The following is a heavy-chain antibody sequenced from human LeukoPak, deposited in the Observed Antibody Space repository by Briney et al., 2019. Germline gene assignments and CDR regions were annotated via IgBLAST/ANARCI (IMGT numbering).Heavy chain of an antibody. CDR3: AKDRPEGYYDILTGYKTYYYYYGMDA. J-gene: IGHJ6*02. V-gene: IGHV3-23*01. Sequence: GGSLRLSCAASGFTFSSYAMSWVRQAPGKGLEWVSAISGSGGSTYYADSVKGRFTISRDNSKNTLYLQMNSLRAEDTAVYYCAKDRPEGYYDILTGYKTYYYYYGMDAWGQGTTVTVSS. D-gene: IGHD3-9*01. CDR2: ISGSGGST. CDR1: GFTFSSYA.